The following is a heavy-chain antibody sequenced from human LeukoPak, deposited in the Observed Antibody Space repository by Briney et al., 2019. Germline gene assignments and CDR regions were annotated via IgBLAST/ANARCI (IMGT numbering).Heavy chain of an antibody. V-gene: IGHV4-59*12. Sequence: SETLSLTCTVSGGSISSYYWSWIRQPPGKGLEWIGYIHYSGSSNYNPSLKSRVTISVDTSKNQFSLKLSSVTAADTAVYYCARDIAAAGDYYYYYYYMDVWGKGTTVTISS. D-gene: IGHD6-13*01. CDR3: ARDIAAAGDYYYYYYYMDV. CDR2: IHYSGSS. CDR1: GGSISSYY. J-gene: IGHJ6*03.